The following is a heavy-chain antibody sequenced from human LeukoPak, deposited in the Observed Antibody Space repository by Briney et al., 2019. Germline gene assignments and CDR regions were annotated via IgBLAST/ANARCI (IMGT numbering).Heavy chain of an antibody. CDR1: GDSISSNTAS. J-gene: IGHJ4*02. Sequence: SQTLSLTCAISGDSISSNTASWNWIRQSPSRGLEWLGRTSYTSKWYYDYADSMKGRLTITPDTSKNQFSLHLTSATPDDTGMYYCARTSGYKSLSFWGQGTLVTVSS. CDR3: ARTSGYKSLSF. CDR2: TSYTSKWYY. V-gene: IGHV6-1*01. D-gene: IGHD1-14*01.